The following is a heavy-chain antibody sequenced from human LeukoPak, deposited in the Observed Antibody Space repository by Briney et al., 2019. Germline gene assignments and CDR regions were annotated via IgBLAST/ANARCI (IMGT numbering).Heavy chain of an antibody. CDR3: AKAKYYDSSGFLPPTPIDC. J-gene: IGHJ4*02. Sequence: GGSLRLSCAASGFTFSSYGMHWVRQAPGKGLEWVAVIWYDGSNKYYADSVKGRFTISRDNSKNTLYLQMNSLRAEDTAVYYCAKAKYYDSSGFLPPTPIDCWGQGTLVTVSS. CDR2: IWYDGSNK. D-gene: IGHD3-22*01. V-gene: IGHV3-33*06. CDR1: GFTFSSYG.